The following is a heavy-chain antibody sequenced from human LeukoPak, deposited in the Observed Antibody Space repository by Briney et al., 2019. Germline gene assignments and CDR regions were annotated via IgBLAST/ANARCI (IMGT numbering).Heavy chain of an antibody. CDR2: MYHTGIS. CDR1: GGSTSSYY. Sequence: SETLSLTCTVSGGSTSSYYWSWIRQPPGKGLEWIGYMYHTGISSYNPSLRSRVTVSLDTSENQFSLKRHSVTPADTAMYYSAXMLGGGSHASSFDSWGQGTLVTVSS. CDR3: AXMLGGGSHASSFDS. J-gene: IGHJ4*02. V-gene: IGHV4-59*01. D-gene: IGHD1-26*01.